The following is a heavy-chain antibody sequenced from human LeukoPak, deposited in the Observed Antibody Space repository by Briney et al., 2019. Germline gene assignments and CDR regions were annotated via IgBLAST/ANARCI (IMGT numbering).Heavy chain of an antibody. J-gene: IGHJ4*02. CDR3: ARARPRYDILTRGTFDY. CDR1: GGTFSSYA. V-gene: IGHV1-69*13. Sequence: ASVKVSCKASGGTFSSYAISWVRQAPGQGLEWMGGIIPIFGTAKYAQKFQGRVTITADESTSTAYMELSSLRSEDTAVYYCARARPRYDILTRGTFDYWGQGTLVTVSS. D-gene: IGHD3-9*01. CDR2: IIPIFGTA.